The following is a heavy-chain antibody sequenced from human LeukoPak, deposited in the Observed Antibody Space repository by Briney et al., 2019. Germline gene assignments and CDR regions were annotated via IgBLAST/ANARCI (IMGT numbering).Heavy chain of an antibody. Sequence: SETPSLTCSVSDGSINSYYWNWIRRPPGKGLEWIGYIYYNGNTNYSPSLKSRVTMSVDTSKNLFSLKVSSVTAADTAVYYCARGRSNYYGMDVWGQGTTVTVSS. D-gene: IGHD1-26*01. CDR1: DGSINSYY. V-gene: IGHV4-59*01. CDR2: IYYNGNT. CDR3: ARGRSNYYGMDV. J-gene: IGHJ6*02.